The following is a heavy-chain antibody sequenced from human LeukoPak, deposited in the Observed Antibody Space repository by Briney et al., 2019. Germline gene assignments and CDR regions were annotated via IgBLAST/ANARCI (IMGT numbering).Heavy chain of an antibody. CDR2: ISAYNGNT. V-gene: IGHV1-18*01. CDR3: ATIRAAAGPLDAFDI. Sequence: ASVKVSCKVSGYTFTSYGISWVRQAPGQGLEWMGWISAYNGNTNYAQKFQGRVTMTEDTSTDTAYMELSSLRSEDTAVYYCATIRAAAGPLDAFDIWGQGTMVTVSS. CDR1: GYTFTSYG. D-gene: IGHD6-13*01. J-gene: IGHJ3*02.